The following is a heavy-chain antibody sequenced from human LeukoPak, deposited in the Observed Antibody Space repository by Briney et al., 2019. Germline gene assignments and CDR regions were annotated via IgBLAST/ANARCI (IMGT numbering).Heavy chain of an antibody. J-gene: IGHJ6*02. CDR2: ISSRSDYT. Sequence: PSETLSLTCTVSGGSISSSSYYWGWIRQAPGKGLEWISYISSRSDYTNYIDSVKGRFTISRDNAKNSLYLQMNSLRADDTAVYYCARSPDYYGSGTSHVDYYYGMDVWGRGTTVTVSS. D-gene: IGHD3-10*01. V-gene: IGHV3-11*03. CDR3: ARSPDYYGSGTSHVDYYYGMDV. CDR1: GGSISSSSYY.